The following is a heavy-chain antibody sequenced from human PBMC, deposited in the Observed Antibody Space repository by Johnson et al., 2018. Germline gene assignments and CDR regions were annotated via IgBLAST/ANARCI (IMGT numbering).Heavy chain of an antibody. D-gene: IGHD1-26*01. Sequence: QVQLQESGPGLVKPSETLSLTCTVSGGSISSYYWSWIRQPPGKGLEWIGYISYRGSTNYNTSLKRRVTISVDTSKNQFSLKLSSVTAADTAVYYCARELIVGATRAFDIWGQGTMVTVSS. CDR1: GGSISSYY. CDR2: ISYRGST. V-gene: IGHV4-59*01. J-gene: IGHJ3*02. CDR3: ARELIVGATRAFDI.